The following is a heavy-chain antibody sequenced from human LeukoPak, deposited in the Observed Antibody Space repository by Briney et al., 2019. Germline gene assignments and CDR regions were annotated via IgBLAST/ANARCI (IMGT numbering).Heavy chain of an antibody. Sequence: GGSLRLSCAASGFTVSSNYMSWVRQAPGKGLEWVAVISYDGTYKYYAGSVRGRFTISRDDSKNTLFLQTNSLRAEDTAVYYCAKDRDSSWYSGCFDYWGQGTLVTVSS. CDR2: ISYDGTYK. CDR1: GFTVSSNY. D-gene: IGHD6-13*01. CDR3: AKDRDSSWYSGCFDY. J-gene: IGHJ4*02. V-gene: IGHV3-30*18.